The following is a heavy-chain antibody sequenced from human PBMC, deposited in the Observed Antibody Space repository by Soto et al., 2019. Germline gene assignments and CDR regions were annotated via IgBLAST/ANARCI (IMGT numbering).Heavy chain of an antibody. Sequence: SLTMPLPCGVYGGYISGHYWSWIIKTPGTGLEWIGEINHSGSTNYNPSLKSRVTISVDTSKNQFSLKLTSVTAADTAVYYCARDKITGLFDYWGQGTLVTVSS. CDR2: INHSGST. D-gene: IGHD2-8*02. J-gene: IGHJ4*02. V-gene: IGHV4-34*01. CDR1: GGYISGHY. CDR3: ARDKITGLFDY.